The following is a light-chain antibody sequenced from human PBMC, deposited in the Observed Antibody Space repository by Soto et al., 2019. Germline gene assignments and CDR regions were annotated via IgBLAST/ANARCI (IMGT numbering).Light chain of an antibody. CDR1: QSVRSS. V-gene: IGKV3-11*01. J-gene: IGKJ3*01. CDR3: QQRSNWPPLFT. Sequence: EIVLTQSPATLSLSPGERATLSCRASQSVRSSVAWYQQKPGQAPRLLIYGASNRATGIPARFNGSGSGTDFTLTISSLEPEDFAVYYCQQRSNWPPLFTFGPGTKVDIK. CDR2: GAS.